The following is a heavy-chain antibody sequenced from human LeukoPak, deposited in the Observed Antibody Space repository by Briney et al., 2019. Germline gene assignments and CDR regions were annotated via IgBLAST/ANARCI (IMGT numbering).Heavy chain of an antibody. J-gene: IGHJ4*02. CDR3: ARDSLDTSLIAAAADY. D-gene: IGHD6-13*01. Sequence: GGSLRLSCAASGFTFSSYGMHWVRQAPGKGLEWVAFIRYDGSIKYYADSVKGRFTISRDNAKNSLYLQMNSLRAEDTAVYYCARDSLDTSLIAAAADYWGQGTLVTVSS. CDR2: IRYDGSIK. CDR1: GFTFSSYG. V-gene: IGHV3-30*02.